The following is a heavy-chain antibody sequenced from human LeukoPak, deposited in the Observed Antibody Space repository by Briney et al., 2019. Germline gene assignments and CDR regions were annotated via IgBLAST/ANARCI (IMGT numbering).Heavy chain of an antibody. CDR3: ARVPLWFGDSNWFDP. J-gene: IGHJ5*02. V-gene: IGHV1-18*01. CDR2: ISAYNGNT. D-gene: IGHD3-10*01. CDR1: RYTFTSYV. Sequence: ASVKASCKASRYTFTSYVISWVRQSPGQRLEWLGWISAYNGNTNYAQKLQGRVTMTTDTSTSTAYMELRRLRSDDTAVYYCARVPLWFGDSNWFDPWGQGTLVTVSS.